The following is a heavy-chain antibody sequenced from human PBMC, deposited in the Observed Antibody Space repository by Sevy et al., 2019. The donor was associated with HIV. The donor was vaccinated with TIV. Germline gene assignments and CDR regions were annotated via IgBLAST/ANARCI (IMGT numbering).Heavy chain of an antibody. CDR2: ISNSGTNI. Sequence: GGSLRLSCAASGFRFSSYEMNWVRQAPGKGLEWVASISNSGTNIYYSDSVRGRFTISRDTAKNSLYLQMNSLRAEDTAVYYCASDLPPSATTVAHFDYWGQGTLVTVSS. D-gene: IGHD4-17*01. J-gene: IGHJ4*02. CDR3: ASDLPPSATTVAHFDY. CDR1: GFRFSSYE. V-gene: IGHV3-48*03.